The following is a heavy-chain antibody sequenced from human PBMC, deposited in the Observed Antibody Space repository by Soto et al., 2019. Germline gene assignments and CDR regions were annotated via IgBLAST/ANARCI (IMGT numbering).Heavy chain of an antibody. J-gene: IGHJ3*02. D-gene: IGHD6-19*01. CDR1: GFTFSSYA. V-gene: IGHV3-23*01. Sequence: PGGSLRLSCAASGFTFSSYAMSWVRQAPGKGLEWVSAISGSGGSTYYADSVKGRFTISRDNSKNTLYLQMNSLRAEDTAVYYCAKDQGQISSGSAPIDAFDIWGQGTMVTVSS. CDR3: AKDQGQISSGSAPIDAFDI. CDR2: ISGSGGST.